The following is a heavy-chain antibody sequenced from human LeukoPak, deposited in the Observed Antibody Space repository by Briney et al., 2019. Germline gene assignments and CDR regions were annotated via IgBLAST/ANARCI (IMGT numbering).Heavy chain of an antibody. CDR1: GFTFSRYA. CDR2: TSPDGNEK. CDR3: FTGSAYYYDS. D-gene: IGHD3-22*01. J-gene: IGHJ5*01. Sequence: PGGSLRLSCAASGFTFSRYAMHWVRQAPGKGLEWVAVTSPDGNEKYNADSVKGRFTISRDNSKNTVFLQMNSLSTEDTAVYSCFTGSAYYYDSWGQGTLVTVSS. V-gene: IGHV3-30*01.